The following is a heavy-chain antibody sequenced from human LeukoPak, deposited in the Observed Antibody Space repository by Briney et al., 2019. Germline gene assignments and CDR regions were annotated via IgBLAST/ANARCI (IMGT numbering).Heavy chain of an antibody. CDR3: AKTVVPAAIEYYFDY. V-gene: IGHV3-23*01. CDR1: GFTFSSYA. CDR2: ISGSGGST. Sequence: GGSLRLSCAASGFTFSSYAMSWVRQAPGKGLEWVSAISGSGGSTYYADSVKGRFTISRDNSKKTLYLQMNSLRAEDTAVYYCAKTVVPAAIEYYFDYWGQGTLVTVSS. D-gene: IGHD2-2*01. J-gene: IGHJ4*02.